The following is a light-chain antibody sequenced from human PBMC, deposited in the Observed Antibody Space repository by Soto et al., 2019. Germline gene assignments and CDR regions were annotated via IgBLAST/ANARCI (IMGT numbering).Light chain of an antibody. CDR2: AAS. V-gene: IGKV1-27*01. CDR1: QGISSY. J-gene: IGKJ1*01. Sequence: EIQMTQSPSSLSASAGERVTITCRASQGISSYLAWYQQKPGKAPKLLIYAASTLPSGVPSRFSGSGSGTEFTLTISSLQPEDVATYYCQKYNSWPWTFGQGTKVEIK. CDR3: QKYNSWPWT.